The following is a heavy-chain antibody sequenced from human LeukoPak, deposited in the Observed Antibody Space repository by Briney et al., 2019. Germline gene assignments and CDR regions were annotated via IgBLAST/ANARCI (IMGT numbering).Heavy chain of an antibody. V-gene: IGHV3-30*02. CDR1: GFTLSSHG. Sequence: PGGSLRLSCAASGFTLSSHGMHWVRQAPGKGLEWVALIWYDGSKENYADSVKGRFTISRDMSKNTLYLQMNSLRAEDTAVYYCAKGLTGGYSYGYGIDYWGQGTLVTVSS. CDR3: AKGLTGGYSYGYGIDY. CDR2: IWYDGSKE. D-gene: IGHD5-18*01. J-gene: IGHJ4*02.